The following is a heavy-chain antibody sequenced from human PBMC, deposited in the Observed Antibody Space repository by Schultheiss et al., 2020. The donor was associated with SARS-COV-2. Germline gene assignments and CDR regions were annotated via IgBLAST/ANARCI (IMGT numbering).Heavy chain of an antibody. Sequence: GGSLRLSCAASGFTFSSYAMHWVRQAPGKGLEWVSSITASGGTSYYTDSVKGRFTISRDNSKNTLYLQMNSLRAEDTAVYYCATRGGYWGQGTLVTVSS. J-gene: IGHJ4*02. CDR3: ATRGGY. CDR2: ITASGGTS. D-gene: IGHD3-10*01. CDR1: GFTFSSYA. V-gene: IGHV3-23*01.